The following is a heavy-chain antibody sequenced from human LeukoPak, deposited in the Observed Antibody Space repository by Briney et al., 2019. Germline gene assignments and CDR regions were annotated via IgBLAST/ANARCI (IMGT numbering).Heavy chain of an antibody. J-gene: IGHJ3*02. CDR1: GGSFSGYY. CDR3: ARGLIRVPLGDAFDI. CDR2: INHSGST. D-gene: IGHD3-10*01. Sequence: PSETLSLTCAVYGGSFSGYYWSWIRQSPGKGLEWIGEINHSGSTNYNPSLKSRVTISVDTSKNQFSLKLSSVTAADTAVYYCARGLIRVPLGDAFDIWGQGTMVTVSS. V-gene: IGHV4-34*01.